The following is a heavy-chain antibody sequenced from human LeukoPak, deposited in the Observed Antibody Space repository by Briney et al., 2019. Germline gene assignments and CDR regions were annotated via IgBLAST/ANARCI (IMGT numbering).Heavy chain of an antibody. D-gene: IGHD6-13*01. CDR1: GYTFTSYG. Sequence: RASVTVSCTASGYTFTSYGIRWVRQAPGQGLEWMGWISAYNGNTNYAQKLQGRVTMTTDTSTSTAYMELRSLRSDDTAVYYCARGIGYSSSWYSDYWGQGTLVTVSS. CDR2: ISAYNGNT. CDR3: ARGIGYSSSWYSDY. V-gene: IGHV1-18*01. J-gene: IGHJ4*02.